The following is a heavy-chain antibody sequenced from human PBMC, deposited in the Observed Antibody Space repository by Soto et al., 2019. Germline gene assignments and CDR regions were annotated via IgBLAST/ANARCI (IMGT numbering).Heavy chain of an antibody. CDR3: AYSSTPFDY. J-gene: IGHJ4*02. V-gene: IGHV3-23*01. Sequence: EVQLLESGGGLVQPGGSLRLSCAASGFTFSSYAMSWVRQAPGKGLEWVSAISGSGGSTYYADSVKGRFTISRDNSKKALYLQMSSLGAEDTAVYYCAYSSTPFDYWGQGTLVTVSS. D-gene: IGHD6-13*01. CDR1: GFTFSSYA. CDR2: ISGSGGST.